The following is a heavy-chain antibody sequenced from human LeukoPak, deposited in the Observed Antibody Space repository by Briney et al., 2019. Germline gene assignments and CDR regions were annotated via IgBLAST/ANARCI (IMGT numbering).Heavy chain of an antibody. V-gene: IGHV3-48*02. J-gene: IGHJ6*02. CDR3: ARGLYYDILTGSPYYYGMDV. Sequence: GGSLRLSCAASGFAFSTHSMNWVRQAPGKGLEWVSYITSSSSTIFYADSVKGRFTISRDNAKNSLYLQMNSLRDEDTAVHYCARGLYYDILTGSPYYYGMDVWGQGTTVTVTS. CDR1: GFAFSTHS. D-gene: IGHD3-9*01. CDR2: ITSSSSTI.